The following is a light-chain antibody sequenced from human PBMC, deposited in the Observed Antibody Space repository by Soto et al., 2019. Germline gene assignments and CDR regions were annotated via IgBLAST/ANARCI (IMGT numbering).Light chain of an antibody. CDR1: QRISTY. Sequence: DIQMTQSPSTLSASVGDRVTITCRASQRISTYLAWYQQKPGKAPKDLIWNAYTLHRGVSSRFSGSGSGTEFTLTISSLQPDDFATYYCQQYNGYSTWTFGQGTKVEIK. V-gene: IGKV1-5*01. CDR3: QQYNGYSTWT. CDR2: NAY. J-gene: IGKJ1*01.